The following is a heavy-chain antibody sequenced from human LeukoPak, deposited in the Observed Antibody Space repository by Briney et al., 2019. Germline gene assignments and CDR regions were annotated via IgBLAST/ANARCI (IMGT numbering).Heavy chain of an antibody. D-gene: IGHD1-1*01. CDR2: IYYSGST. Sequence: PSETLSLTCTVSGGSISSSSSYWAWIRQPPGKGLEWIGSIYYSGSTYYNPPLKSRVTVSVDTSKNQFSLKLSSVTAADTAVYYCARATTGRDCAYYYFMDVWGKGTTVTVSS. J-gene: IGHJ6*03. CDR1: GGSISSSSSY. V-gene: IGHV4-39*07. CDR3: ARATTGRDCAYYYFMDV.